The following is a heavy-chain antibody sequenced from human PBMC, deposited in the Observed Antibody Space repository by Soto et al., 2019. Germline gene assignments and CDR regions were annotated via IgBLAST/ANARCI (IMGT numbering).Heavy chain of an antibody. CDR2: ISSSSSTI. Sequence: GGSLRLSCAASGFTFSSYSMNWVRQAPGKGLEWVSYISSSSSTIYYADSVKGRFTISRDNAKNSLYLQMNSLRDEDTAVYYCARDGDYGDYEWVVYYFDYWGQGTLVTVSS. V-gene: IGHV3-48*02. J-gene: IGHJ4*02. CDR3: ARDGDYGDYEWVVYYFDY. D-gene: IGHD4-17*01. CDR1: GFTFSSYS.